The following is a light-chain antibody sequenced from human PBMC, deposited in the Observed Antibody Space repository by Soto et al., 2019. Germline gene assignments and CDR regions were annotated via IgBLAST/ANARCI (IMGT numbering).Light chain of an antibody. CDR2: DVS. CDR3: SSYTISNTLV. CDR1: SSDVGGYNY. V-gene: IGLV2-14*01. Sequence: QSVLTQPASVSGSPGQSITNSCTGTSSDVGGYNYVSWYQQYPGKAPKLMIYDVSNRPSGVSNRFSGSKSGNTASLTISGLQAEDEADYYCSSYTISNTLVFGSGTKLTVL. J-gene: IGLJ1*01.